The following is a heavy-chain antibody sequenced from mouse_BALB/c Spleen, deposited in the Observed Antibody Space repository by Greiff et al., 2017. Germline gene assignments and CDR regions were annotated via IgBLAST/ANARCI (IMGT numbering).Heavy chain of an antibody. D-gene: IGHD2-3*01. V-gene: IGHV1S56*01. CDR2: IYPGNVNT. J-gene: IGHJ3*01. Sequence: QVQLKESGPELVKPGASVRISCKASGYTFTSYYIHWVKQRPGQGLEWIGWIYPGNVNTKYNEKFKGKATLTADKSSSTAYMQLSSLTSEDSAVYFCARDGYYPFAYWGQGTLVTVSA. CDR1: GYTFTSYY. CDR3: ARDGYYPFAY.